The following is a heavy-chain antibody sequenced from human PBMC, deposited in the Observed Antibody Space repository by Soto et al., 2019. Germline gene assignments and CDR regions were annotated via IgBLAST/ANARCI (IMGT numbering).Heavy chain of an antibody. Sequence: ASVKVSCKASGYTFTSYGISWVRQAPGQGLEWMGWISAYNGNTNYAQKLQGRVTMTTDTSTSTAYMELRSLRSDDTAVYYCARVESGYCSGGSYYGYYYGMDVWAQGTTVTVSS. D-gene: IGHD2-15*01. J-gene: IGHJ6*02. CDR3: ARVESGYCSGGSYYGYYYGMDV. V-gene: IGHV1-18*01. CDR2: ISAYNGNT. CDR1: GYTFTSYG.